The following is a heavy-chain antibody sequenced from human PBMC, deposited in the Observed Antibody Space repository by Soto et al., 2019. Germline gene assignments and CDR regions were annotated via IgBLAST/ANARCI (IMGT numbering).Heavy chain of an antibody. J-gene: IGHJ5*02. CDR3: ARDRGRGYFDWLSWFDP. V-gene: IGHV4-59*01. Sequence: PSETLSLTCTVSGGSISSYYWSWIRQPPGKGLEWIGYIYYSGSTNYNPSLKSRVTISVDTSKNQFSLKLSSVTAADTAVYYCARDRGRGYFDWLSWFDPWGRGTLVTVSS. D-gene: IGHD3-9*01. CDR2: IYYSGST. CDR1: GGSISSYY.